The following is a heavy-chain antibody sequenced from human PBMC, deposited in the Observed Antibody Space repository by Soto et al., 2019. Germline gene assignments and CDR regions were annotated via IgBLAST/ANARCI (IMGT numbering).Heavy chain of an antibody. J-gene: IGHJ3*02. V-gene: IGHV5-51*01. CDR3: ARPKHPGRVFAFDI. CDR1: GYSFTSYW. Sequence: ESVKIACKGSGYSFTSYWIGWVRQIPGKGLEWMGIIYPCDSDTRYSPAFQGQVTISADKSISTAYLQWSSLKASDTAMYYCARPKHPGRVFAFDIWGQGTMVTV. CDR2: IYPCDSDT.